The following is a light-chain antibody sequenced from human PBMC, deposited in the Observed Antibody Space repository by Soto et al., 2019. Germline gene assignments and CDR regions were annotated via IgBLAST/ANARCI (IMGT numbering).Light chain of an antibody. CDR3: QQRTRLPLT. Sequence: EIVLTQSPATLSLSPGERATLSCRASQSVNSYLAWYQQKPGQAPRLLIYDASNRATGIPARFSGSGSGTDFTLTISRLQPEDFAFYYCQQRTRLPLTFGQGTKLEIK. V-gene: IGKV3-11*01. J-gene: IGKJ4*01. CDR2: DAS. CDR1: QSVNSY.